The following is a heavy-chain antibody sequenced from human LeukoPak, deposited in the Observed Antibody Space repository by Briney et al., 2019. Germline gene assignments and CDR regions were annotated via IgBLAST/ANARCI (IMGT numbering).Heavy chain of an antibody. J-gene: IGHJ4*02. Sequence: GGSLRLSCAASGVTFSTYGMHWVRQAPGKGLEWVAVIWYDGSIKNYADSVKGRFTISRDNSKNTLYLQMNSLRVEDTAVYYCAKGYSFGPHYFDYWGQGTLVTVSS. D-gene: IGHD5-12*01. CDR3: AKGYSFGPHYFDY. CDR1: GVTFSTYG. CDR2: IWYDGSIK. V-gene: IGHV3-33*06.